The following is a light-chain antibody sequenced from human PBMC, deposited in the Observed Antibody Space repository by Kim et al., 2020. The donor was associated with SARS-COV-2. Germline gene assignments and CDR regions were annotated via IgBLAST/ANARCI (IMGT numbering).Light chain of an antibody. V-gene: IGLV10-54*04. CDR3: SSWDSSLTAWV. J-gene: IGLJ3*02. CDR1: SNNVGHQG. Sequence: RQTATLTCTGNSNNVGHQGAAWLQQHQGHPPKLLSYRNNKRPSGISERFSAYRSGNTASLTITGLQPEDEADYYCSSWDSSLTAWVFGGGTQLTVL. CDR2: RNN.